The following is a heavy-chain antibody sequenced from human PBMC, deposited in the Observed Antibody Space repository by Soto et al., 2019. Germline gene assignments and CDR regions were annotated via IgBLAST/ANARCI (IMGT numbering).Heavy chain of an antibody. Sequence: GGSLRLSCAASGFTFSTYAMRCVRQTPGKGLQWVSAINGNGDDTYYADSVKGRFTISRDNSKNTLYLQMNGLRAEDTAVYYCTKSGGTNHYYFDYWGQGALVTVSS. J-gene: IGHJ4*02. CDR3: TKSGGTNHYYFDY. D-gene: IGHD3-16*01. CDR1: GFTFSTYA. CDR2: INGNGDDT. V-gene: IGHV3-23*01.